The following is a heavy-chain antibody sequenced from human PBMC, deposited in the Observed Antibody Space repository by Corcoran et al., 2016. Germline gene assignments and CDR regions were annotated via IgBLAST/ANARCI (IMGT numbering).Heavy chain of an antibody. V-gene: IGHV6-1*01. J-gene: IGHJ4*02. D-gene: IGHD2-15*01. Sequence: QVQLQQSGPGLVKSSQTLSLTCAISGDSVSSNSAAWNWIRQSPSRGLEWLGRTYYRSKWYNDYAVSVKSRITINPDTSKNQFYLQLNSVTPDDTAVYDCANSGIYCSGSNCDPQTYYFDYWGQGTLVTVSS. CDR3: ANSGIYCSGSNCDPQTYYFDY. CDR2: TYYRSKWYN. CDR1: GDSVSSNSAA.